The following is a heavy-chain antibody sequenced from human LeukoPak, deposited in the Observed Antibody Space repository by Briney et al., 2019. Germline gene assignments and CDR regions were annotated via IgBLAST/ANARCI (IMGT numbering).Heavy chain of an antibody. Sequence: PSETLSLTCTVSGGSISSYYWSRIWQPPGKGLEWIGYIYTSGSTDYNPSLKSRVTISVDTSKNQFSLKLSSVTAADTAVYYCARLVAGREYYYDSSGYYSPVNWFDPWGQGTLVTVSS. CDR1: GGSISSYY. V-gene: IGHV4-4*09. CDR3: ARLVAGREYYYDSSGYYSPVNWFDP. CDR2: IYTSGST. J-gene: IGHJ5*02. D-gene: IGHD3-22*01.